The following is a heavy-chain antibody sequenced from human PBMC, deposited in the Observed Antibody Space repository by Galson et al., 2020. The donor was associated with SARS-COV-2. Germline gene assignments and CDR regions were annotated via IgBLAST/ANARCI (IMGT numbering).Heavy chain of an antibody. J-gene: IGHJ3*02. D-gene: IGHD1-26*01. CDR2: ISGSGGST. CDR1: GFTFSSYA. Sequence: TGGSLRLSCAASGFTFSSYAMSWVRQAPGKGLEWVSAISGSGGSTYYADSVKGRFTISRDNSKNTLYLQMNSLRAEDTAVYYCETRPGAIRGYDAFDIWGQGTMVTVSS. CDR3: ETRPGAIRGYDAFDI. V-gene: IGHV3-23*01.